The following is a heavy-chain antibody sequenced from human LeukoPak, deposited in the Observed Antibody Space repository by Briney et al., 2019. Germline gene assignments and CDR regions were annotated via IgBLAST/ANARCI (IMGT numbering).Heavy chain of an antibody. J-gene: IGHJ4*02. CDR1: GGSFSGYY. CDR2: INHSGST. Sequence: SETLSLTCAVYGGSFSGYYWSWICQPPGKGLEWIGEINHSGSTNYNPSLKSRVTISVDTSKNQFSLKLSSVTAADTAVYYCARVKLYCSSTSCPLDYWGQGTLVTVSS. CDR3: ARVKLYCSSTSCPLDY. D-gene: IGHD2-2*01. V-gene: IGHV4-34*01.